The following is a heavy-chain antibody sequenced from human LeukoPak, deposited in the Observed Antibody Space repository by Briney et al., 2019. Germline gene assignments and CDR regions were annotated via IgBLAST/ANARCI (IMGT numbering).Heavy chain of an antibody. CDR1: GASISSGGYF. CDR3: AKERPLDTVVSQDF. D-gene: IGHD4-23*01. CDR2: IYHTGNT. V-gene: IGHV4-30-2*01. Sequence: SETPSLTCTVSGASISSGGYFWSWIRQPPGKGLEWIGYIYHTGNTYYNPSLESRVTMSVDKSKNQFSLSLASVTVADTAVYYCAKERPLDTVVSQDFWGQGTLVIVSS. J-gene: IGHJ4*02.